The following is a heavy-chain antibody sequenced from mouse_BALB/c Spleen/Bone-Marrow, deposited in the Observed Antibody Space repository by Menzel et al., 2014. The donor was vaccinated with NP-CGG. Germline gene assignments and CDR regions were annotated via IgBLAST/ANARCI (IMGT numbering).Heavy chain of an antibody. Sequence: EVNLVDSGGGLVQPGGSLRLSCATSGFTFTDYYMSWVRQPPGKALEWLGFIRNKANGYTTEYSASVKGRFTISRDNSQSILYLQMNTLRAEDSATYYCARDRRYDLAWFAYWGQGTLVTVSA. CDR3: ARDRRYDLAWFAY. CDR1: GFTFTDYY. D-gene: IGHD2-14*01. V-gene: IGHV7-3*02. J-gene: IGHJ3*01. CDR2: IRNKANGYTT.